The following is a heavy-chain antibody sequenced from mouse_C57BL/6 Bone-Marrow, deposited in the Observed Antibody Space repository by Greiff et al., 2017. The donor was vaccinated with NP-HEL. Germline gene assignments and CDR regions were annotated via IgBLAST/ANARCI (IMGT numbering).Heavy chain of an antibody. CDR2: ISDGGSYT. CDR3: ARDPPYAMDY. J-gene: IGHJ4*01. CDR1: GFTFSSYA. V-gene: IGHV5-4*01. Sequence: EVQRVESGGGLVKPGGSLKLSCAASGFTFSSYAMSWVRQTPEKRLEWVATISDGGSYTYYPDNVKGRFTISRDNAKNNLYLQMSHLKSEDTAMYYCARDPPYAMDYWGQGTSVTVSS.